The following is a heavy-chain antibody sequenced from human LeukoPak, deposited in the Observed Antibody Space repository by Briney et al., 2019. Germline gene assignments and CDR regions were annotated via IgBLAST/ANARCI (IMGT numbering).Heavy chain of an antibody. D-gene: IGHD6-6*01. CDR3: ARDLYSSSSDWFDP. CDR2: ISSSSSTI. J-gene: IGHJ5*02. V-gene: IGHV3-48*01. Sequence: HTGGSLRLSCAASGFTFSSYSMNWVRQAPGKGLERVSYISSSSSTIYYADSVKGRFTISRDNAKNSLYLQMNSLRAEDTAVYYCARDLYSSSSDWFDPWGQGTLVTVSS. CDR1: GFTFSSYS.